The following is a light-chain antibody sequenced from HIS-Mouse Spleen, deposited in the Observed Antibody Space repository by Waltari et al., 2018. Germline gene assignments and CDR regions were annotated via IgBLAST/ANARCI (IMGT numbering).Light chain of an antibody. J-gene: IGKJ1*01. CDR2: DAS. V-gene: IGKV1-13*02. CDR3: QQFNSYPWT. CDR1: QGISSA. Sequence: AIQLTQSPSSLSASVGDRVTITCRASQGISSALAWYQQKPGQAPKLLIYDASSLESGVPSRVSGSGSGTDFTLTISSLQPEDFATYYCQQFNSYPWTFGQGTKVEIK.